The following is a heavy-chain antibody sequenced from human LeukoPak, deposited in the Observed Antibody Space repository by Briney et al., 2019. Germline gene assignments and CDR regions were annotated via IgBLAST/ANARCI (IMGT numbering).Heavy chain of an antibody. CDR3: ARDRHRTYSSGWQTHFDY. Sequence: ASVKVSCKASGYTFTSYGISWVRQAPEQGLEWMGWISAYNGNTNYAQKLQGRVTMTTDTSTSTAYMELRSLRSDDTAVYYCARDRHRTYSSGWQTHFDYWGQGTLVTVSS. CDR2: ISAYNGNT. J-gene: IGHJ4*02. V-gene: IGHV1-18*04. D-gene: IGHD6-19*01. CDR1: GYTFTSYG.